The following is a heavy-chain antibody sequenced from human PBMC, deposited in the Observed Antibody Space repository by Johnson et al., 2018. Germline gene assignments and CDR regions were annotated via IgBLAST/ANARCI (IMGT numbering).Heavy chain of an antibody. Sequence: QVQLQESGGGLVKPGGSLRLSCAASGFTFSDYYMSWIRQAPGKGLEWVSYISSSGSTIYYADSVKGRFTISRENAKNSLYLQMNSLRAEGTAWYYCAGDHYLGSGSYYHYYYMGVWGKGTTVTGSS. CDR2: ISSSGSTI. CDR1: GFTFSDYY. CDR3: AGDHYLGSGSYYHYYYMGV. D-gene: IGHD3-10*01. V-gene: IGHV3-11*04. J-gene: IGHJ6*03.